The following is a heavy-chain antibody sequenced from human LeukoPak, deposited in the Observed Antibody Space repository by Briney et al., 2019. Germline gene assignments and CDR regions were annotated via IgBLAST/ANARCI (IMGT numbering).Heavy chain of an antibody. Sequence: GESLKISCKGSGYSFTSYWIGWVRQMPGKGLEWMGIIYPGDSDTRYSPSFQGQVTISADKSISTAYLQRSSLKASDTAMYYCARGPNYYDSSDDAFDIWGQGTMVTVSS. CDR1: GYSFTSYW. CDR3: ARGPNYYDSSDDAFDI. D-gene: IGHD3-22*01. CDR2: IYPGDSDT. V-gene: IGHV5-51*01. J-gene: IGHJ3*02.